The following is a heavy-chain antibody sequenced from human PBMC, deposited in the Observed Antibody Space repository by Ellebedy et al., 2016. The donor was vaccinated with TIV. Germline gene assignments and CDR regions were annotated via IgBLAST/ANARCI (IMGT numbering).Heavy chain of an antibody. CDR3: TSPAVGHTTGCCRYYFDY. Sequence: GESLKISCAASGFTFSSYAMKWVRQAPGKGLEWVSYITNVGSTTYYADSVKGRFTVARDNAKNSVYLQMNSLRADDTAVYYCTSPAVGHTTGCCRYYFDYWGLGTLVTVSS. J-gene: IGHJ4*02. D-gene: IGHD1-1*01. CDR1: GFTFSSYA. V-gene: IGHV3-48*03. CDR2: ITNVGSTT.